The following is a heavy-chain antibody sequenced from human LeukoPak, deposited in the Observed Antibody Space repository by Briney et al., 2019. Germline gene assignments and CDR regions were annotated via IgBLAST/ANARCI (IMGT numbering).Heavy chain of an antibody. CDR2: IRYDGSNK. Sequence: GGSLRLSCAASGFIFSNYAMQWVRQAPGMGLEWVAFIRYDGSNKYHADSVKGRFSISRDNSKNTVYLQMNSLRAEDTAVYFCAKEYGYDYNYFYSMDVWGKGTTVTISS. CDR1: GFIFSNYA. J-gene: IGHJ6*03. V-gene: IGHV3-30*02. CDR3: AKEYGYDYNYFYSMDV. D-gene: IGHD1-1*01.